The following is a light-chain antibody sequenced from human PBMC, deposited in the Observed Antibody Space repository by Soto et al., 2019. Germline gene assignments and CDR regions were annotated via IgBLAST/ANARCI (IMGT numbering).Light chain of an antibody. CDR2: GPS. Sequence: EIVMTQSPATLSVSPGEGATLSCRASQSVSNNLAWYQQKPGQAPRLLIYGPSTRATGVPARFSGSGSGTEFTLTISGLQSEDIAVYYCQRYDRWPPSTFGQGTKVEI. CDR3: QRYDRWPPST. V-gene: IGKV3-15*01. J-gene: IGKJ1*01. CDR1: QSVSNN.